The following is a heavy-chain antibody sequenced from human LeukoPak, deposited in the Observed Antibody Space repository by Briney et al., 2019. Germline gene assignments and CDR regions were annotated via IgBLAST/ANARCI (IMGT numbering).Heavy chain of an antibody. V-gene: IGHV3-7*05. CDR1: GFTSSAYC. D-gene: IGHD5-12*01. CDR2: IKRDASEK. J-gene: IGHJ6*03. CDR3: GSNVASTHYYLDV. Sequence: PGGSLRLSLSPSGFTSSAYCTSSVRQAPGKGLEWVANIKRDASEKYYVDSVMGRFTISRDNAKNSLFLQMNGLGGEDTAVDYGGSNVASTHYYLDVWGQGTTVTVSS.